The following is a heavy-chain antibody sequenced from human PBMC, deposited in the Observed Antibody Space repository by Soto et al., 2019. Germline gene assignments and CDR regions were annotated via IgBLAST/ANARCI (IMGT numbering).Heavy chain of an antibody. V-gene: IGHV1-2*06. CDR3: ARDTEVAYNWFDP. CDR2: INPNSGGT. D-gene: IGHD5-12*01. Sequence: GASVKVSCKASGYTFTGNYMHWVRQAPGQGLEWMGRINPNSGGTNYAQKFQGRVTMTRDTSITTVYMELNRLRSDDTAVYYCARDTEVAYNWFDPWGQGTLVTVSS. CDR1: GYTFTGNY. J-gene: IGHJ5*02.